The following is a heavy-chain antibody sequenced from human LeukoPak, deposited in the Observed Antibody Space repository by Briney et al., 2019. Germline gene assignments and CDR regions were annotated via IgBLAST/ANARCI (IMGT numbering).Heavy chain of an antibody. CDR1: GFTFSSYA. V-gene: IGHV3-66*01. CDR2: IYSGGST. CDR3: ARDGRGGSGYMYYFDY. J-gene: IGHJ4*02. D-gene: IGHD3-22*01. Sequence: GGSLRLSCAASGFTFSSYAMSWVRQAPGKGLEWVSVIYSGGSTYYADSVKGRFTISRDNSKNTLYLEMNSLRAEDTAVYYCARDGRGGSGYMYYFDYWGQGTLVTVSS.